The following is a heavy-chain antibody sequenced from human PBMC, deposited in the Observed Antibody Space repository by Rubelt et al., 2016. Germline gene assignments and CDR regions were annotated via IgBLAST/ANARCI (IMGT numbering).Heavy chain of an antibody. V-gene: IGHV1-18*01. CDR2: ISAYNGNT. Sequence: QVQLVQSGAEVKKPGASVKVSCKASGYTFTSYGISWVRQAPGQGLEWMGWISAYNGNTNYAQKLQGRVTMTTATSTSTVYMELRSLRSDDTAVYYCARALTRTLTTDPYHFDYWGQGTLVTVSS. J-gene: IGHJ4*02. CDR1: GYTFTSYG. CDR3: ARALTRTLTTDPYHFDY. D-gene: IGHD4-17*01.